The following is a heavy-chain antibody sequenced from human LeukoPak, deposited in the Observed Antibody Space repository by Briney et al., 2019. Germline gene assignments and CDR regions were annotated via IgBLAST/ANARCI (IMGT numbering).Heavy chain of an antibody. V-gene: IGHV1-2*02. Sequence: GASVKVSCKASGYTFTGYFTHWVRQAPGQGLEWMGWINPNSGGTNYAQKFQGRVTMTRDTSISTAYMELSRLKSDDTAVYYCARGTYMVRGVSPFDYWGQGTLVTVSS. CDR1: GYTFTGYF. J-gene: IGHJ4*02. CDR3: ARGTYMVRGVSPFDY. D-gene: IGHD3-10*01. CDR2: INPNSGGT.